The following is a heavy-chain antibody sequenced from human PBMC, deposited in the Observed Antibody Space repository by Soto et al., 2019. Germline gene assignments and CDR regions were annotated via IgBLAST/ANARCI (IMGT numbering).Heavy chain of an antibody. CDR3: ARDFSIDSNDWQYFDY. Sequence: ASVKVSCKASGYTFTSYGISWVRQAPGQGLEWMGWISAYNGNTNYAQNFQGRVTMTTDTSTSTAYMELRSLISDDTAVYYCARDFSIDSNDWQYFDYWGQGTLVTVSS. CDR1: GYTFTSYG. J-gene: IGHJ4*02. V-gene: IGHV1-18*01. CDR2: ISAYNGNT. D-gene: IGHD3-22*01.